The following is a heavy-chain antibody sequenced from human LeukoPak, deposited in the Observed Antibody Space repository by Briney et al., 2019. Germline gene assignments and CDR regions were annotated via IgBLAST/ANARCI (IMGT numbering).Heavy chain of an antibody. CDR3: AKVGPSSGDYFDY. J-gene: IGHJ4*02. CDR2: ISGSGGNT. V-gene: IGHV3-23*01. D-gene: IGHD7-27*01. Sequence: GGSLTLSCAASGFTFSSDAMSWVRQAPGKGLEWVSAISGSGGNTNYADSVKGRFTISRDNSKNTLYLQMNSLRAEDTAVYYCAKVGPSSGDYFDYWGQGTLVTVSS. CDR1: GFTFSSDA.